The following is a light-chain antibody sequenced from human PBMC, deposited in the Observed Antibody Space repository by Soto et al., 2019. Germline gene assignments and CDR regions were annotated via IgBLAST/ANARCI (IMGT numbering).Light chain of an antibody. J-gene: IGKJ5*01. CDR1: QSVTSY. Sequence: EIVLAQSPATLSLSPGERATFSCRSSQSVTSYLAWYQQRPGQAPRLLIYDASNRVAGIPARFSGSGSGTDVTLTINSLEPEDFAVYYCQQYGSTPLITFGQGTRLEIK. CDR3: QQYGSTPLIT. V-gene: IGKV3-11*01. CDR2: DAS.